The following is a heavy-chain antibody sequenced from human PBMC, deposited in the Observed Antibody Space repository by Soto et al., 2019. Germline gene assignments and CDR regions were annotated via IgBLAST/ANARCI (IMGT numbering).Heavy chain of an antibody. Sequence: ASVKVSCKASGYSFTNNDVSGVRQATGQGLEWXGWXXPXXGXTXXXQXXXGRVTMTRDISIATAYMELSSLRSDDTAIYYCARMETFGSLNWFDPWGQGTLVTVSS. CDR1: GYSFTNND. CDR2: XXPXXGXT. CDR3: ARMETFGSLNWFDP. J-gene: IGHJ5*02. D-gene: IGHD3-16*01. V-gene: IGHV1-8*01.